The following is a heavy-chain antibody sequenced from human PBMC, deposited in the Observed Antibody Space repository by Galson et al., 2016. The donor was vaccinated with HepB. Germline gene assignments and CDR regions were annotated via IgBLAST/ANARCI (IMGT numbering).Heavy chain of an antibody. CDR3: GRGSSADTAMVDH. V-gene: IGHV3-7*03. D-gene: IGHD5-18*01. CDR1: GFTFSRYW. Sequence: SLRLSCAASGFTFSRYWMTWVRQAPGKGLEWVANIKEDESEKHYVDSLKGRFTISRDNAKNSVYLQMNSLRADETAVYYCGRGSSADTAMVDHWGQGTLVTVSS. CDR2: IKEDESEK. J-gene: IGHJ5*02.